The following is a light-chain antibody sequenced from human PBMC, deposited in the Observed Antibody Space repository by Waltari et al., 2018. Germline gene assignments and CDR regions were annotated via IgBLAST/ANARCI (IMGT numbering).Light chain of an antibody. CDR3: ASWDDGLSGLI. CDR2: SNK. V-gene: IGLV1-47*02. J-gene: IGLJ2*01. CDR1: NSNIGRNY. Sequence: QSVVTQPPSASGTPGQSVTISCSGTNSNIGRNYVYWYQQFPGMAPKLLLYSNKRRPYGVPDRFSGSKSGTSASLAINGLRSEDEAHYYCASWDDGLSGLIFGGGTELTV.